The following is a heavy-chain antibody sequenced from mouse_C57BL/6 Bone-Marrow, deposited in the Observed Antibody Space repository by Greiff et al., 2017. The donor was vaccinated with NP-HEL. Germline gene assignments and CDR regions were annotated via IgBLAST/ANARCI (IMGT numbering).Heavy chain of an antibody. CDR2: IYPGSGST. CDR1: GYTFTSYW. Sequence: QVPLKQPGAELVKPGASVKMSCKASGYTFTSYWITWVKQRPGQGLEWIGDIYPGSGSTNYNEKFKSKSTLTVDTSSSTAYRQLCSLTSEDSAVYYCAIELYYWGQGTTRTGSS. J-gene: IGHJ2*01. CDR3: AIELYY. V-gene: IGHV1-55*01.